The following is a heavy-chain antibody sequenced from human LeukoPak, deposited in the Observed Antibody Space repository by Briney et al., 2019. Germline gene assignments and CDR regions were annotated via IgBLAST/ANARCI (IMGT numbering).Heavy chain of an antibody. V-gene: IGHV4-31*03. CDR3: ARYCSSTSVLSNGVDY. J-gene: IGHJ4*02. D-gene: IGHD2-2*01. Sequence: SETPSLTCTVSGGSISSGGYYWSWIRQHPGKGLEWIGYIYYSGSTYYNPSLKSRVTISVDTSKNQFSLKLSSVTAADTAVYYCARYCSSTSVLSNGVDYWGQGTLVTVSS. CDR1: GGSISSGGYY. CDR2: IYYSGST.